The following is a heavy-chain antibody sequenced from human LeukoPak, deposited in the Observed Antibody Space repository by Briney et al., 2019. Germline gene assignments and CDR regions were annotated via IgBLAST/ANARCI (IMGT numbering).Heavy chain of an antibody. CDR2: ISWNSDRK. J-gene: IGHJ3*02. CDR3: AKSRGIGVRAFDI. V-gene: IGHV3-9*01. Sequence: GRSLRLSCAASGFVFEDSAMNWVRQVPGKGLEWVSDISWNSDRKHYADSVKGRFTISRDNAKKSLYLEMNSLRVEDTAFYCAKSRGIGVRAFDIWGQGTMVTVSS. CDR1: GFVFEDSA. D-gene: IGHD3-3*01.